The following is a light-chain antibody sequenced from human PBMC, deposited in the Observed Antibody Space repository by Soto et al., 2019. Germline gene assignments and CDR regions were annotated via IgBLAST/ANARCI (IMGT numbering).Light chain of an antibody. CDR2: DAS. CDR1: QDISNY. Sequence: DIQMTQSPSSLSASVGDRVTITCQASQDISNYLNWYQQKPGKAPKLLIYDASNVETGVPSRFSGSGSGTDFTFTISSLQPEDIATYYCQQYDSLVTFGPGTKVDIK. CDR3: QQYDSLVT. V-gene: IGKV1-33*01. J-gene: IGKJ3*01.